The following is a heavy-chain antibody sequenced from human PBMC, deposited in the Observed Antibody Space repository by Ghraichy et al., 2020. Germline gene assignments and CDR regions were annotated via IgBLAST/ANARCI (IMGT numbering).Heavy chain of an antibody. D-gene: IGHD1-7*01. CDR3: LPGTSVLTSGDFDS. V-gene: IGHV3-15*01. CDR1: GFTFSDAW. CDR2: IKSKRDGGTI. J-gene: IGHJ4*02. Sequence: GGSLRLSCAASGFTFSDAWMSWVRQAPGEGLEWVGRIKSKRDGGTIDYAAPVKGRFTISRDDSKNTLYLQMSSLKIEDTAVYFCLPGTSVLTSGDFDSWGQGTRVTVSS.